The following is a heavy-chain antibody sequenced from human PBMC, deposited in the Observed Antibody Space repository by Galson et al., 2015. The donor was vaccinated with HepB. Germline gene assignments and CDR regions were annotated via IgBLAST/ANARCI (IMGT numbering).Heavy chain of an antibody. Sequence: SVKVSCKASGYSFIDNDMNWLRQATGQGLEWMGWMNPKSGTTGFAQKFQGRVTLTRDTSINTAYMELSGLRSEDTGFYYCATGSVGFERWWGQGTLVTVS. CDR1: GYSFIDND. D-gene: IGHD5-24*01. CDR3: ATGSVGFERW. CDR2: MNPKSGTT. V-gene: IGHV1-8*02. J-gene: IGHJ4*02.